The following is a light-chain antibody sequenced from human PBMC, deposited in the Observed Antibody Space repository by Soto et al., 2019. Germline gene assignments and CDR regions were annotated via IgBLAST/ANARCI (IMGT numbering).Light chain of an antibody. CDR2: DAS. Sequence: EIVMTQSPATLSVSPGDRATLSCRASQSVDNDLAWYQQKPGQPPRLLIYDASSRVRGIPDRFSGSGSGTDFTLTISSLQPEDFATYYCQQANSFPPAFGQGTRLEIK. CDR3: QQANSFPPA. J-gene: IGKJ5*01. V-gene: IGKV3D-15*01. CDR1: QSVDND.